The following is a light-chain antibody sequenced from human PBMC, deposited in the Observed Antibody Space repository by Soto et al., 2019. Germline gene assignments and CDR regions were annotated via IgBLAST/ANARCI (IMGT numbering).Light chain of an antibody. CDR2: DVS. CDR3: CSYAGSSGKV. V-gene: IGLV2-23*02. Sequence: QSALTQPASVSGSPGQSITISCTGTSSDVGSYNLVSWYQQHPGKAPKLMMYDVSKRPSGVSNRFSGSKSGNTASLTISGLQAEDEADYYCCSYAGSSGKVFGGGTKLTVL. J-gene: IGLJ2*01. CDR1: SSDVGSYNL.